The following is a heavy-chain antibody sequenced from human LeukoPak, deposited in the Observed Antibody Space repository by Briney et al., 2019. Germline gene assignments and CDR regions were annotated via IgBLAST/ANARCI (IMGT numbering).Heavy chain of an antibody. CDR1: GGSINSRPYS. D-gene: IGHD6-13*01. J-gene: IGHJ4*02. Sequence: SETLSLTCTVSGGSINSRPYSWGWIRQPPGKGLEWLGSFYYSGSTYYKPSLKSRVTISVDTSKNQFSLKLSSVTAADTAVYYCARLVVSSWYHEVLLGRDYWGQGTLVTVSS. CDR2: FYYSGST. V-gene: IGHV4-39*01. CDR3: ARLVVSSWYHEVLLGRDY.